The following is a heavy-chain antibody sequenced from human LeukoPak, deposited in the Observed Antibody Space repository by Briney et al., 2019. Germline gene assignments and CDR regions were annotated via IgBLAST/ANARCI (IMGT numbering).Heavy chain of an antibody. CDR1: GGSFSGYY. Sequence: SETLSLTCAVYGGSFSGYYWSWIRQPPGKGLEWIGEINHSGSTNYNPSLKSRVTISVDTSKNQFSLKLSSVTAADTAVYYCARSGLVGALVAFDIWGQGTMVTVSS. V-gene: IGHV4-34*01. CDR3: ARSGLVGALVAFDI. D-gene: IGHD1-26*01. J-gene: IGHJ3*02. CDR2: INHSGST.